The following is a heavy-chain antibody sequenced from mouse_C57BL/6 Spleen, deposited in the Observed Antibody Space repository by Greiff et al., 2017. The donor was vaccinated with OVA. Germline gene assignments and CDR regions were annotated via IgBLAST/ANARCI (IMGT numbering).Heavy chain of an antibody. CDR2: ISDGGSYT. CDR3: ARDRELLLRSGPPFDY. V-gene: IGHV5-4*01. Sequence: EVQVVESGGGLVKPGGSLKLSCAASGFTFSSYAMSWVRQTPEKRLEWVATISDGGSYTYYPDNVKGRFSISRDNAKNNLYLQMSHLKSEDTAMYYCARDRELLLRSGPPFDYWGQGTTLTVSS. CDR1: GFTFSSYA. J-gene: IGHJ2*01. D-gene: IGHD1-1*01.